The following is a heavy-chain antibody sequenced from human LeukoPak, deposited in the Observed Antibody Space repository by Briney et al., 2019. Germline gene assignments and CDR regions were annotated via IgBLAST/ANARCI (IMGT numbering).Heavy chain of an antibody. J-gene: IGHJ6*03. CDR1: GYTFTSYG. Sequence: ASVKVSCKASGYTFTSYGISWVRQATGQGLEWMGWMNPNSGNTGYAQKFQGRVTITRNTSISTAYMELSSLRSEDTAVYYCARGPRYYYDFWSGYHQYPTSGMDVWGKGTTVTVSS. V-gene: IGHV1-8*03. CDR3: ARGPRYYYDFWSGYHQYPTSGMDV. D-gene: IGHD3-3*01. CDR2: MNPNSGNT.